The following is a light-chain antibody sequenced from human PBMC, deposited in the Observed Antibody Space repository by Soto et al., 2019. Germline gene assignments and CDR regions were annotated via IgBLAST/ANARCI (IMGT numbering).Light chain of an antibody. J-gene: IGKJ1*01. V-gene: IGKV3-11*01. CDR1: QSVSSY. Sequence: EIVLIQSPATLSLSPGGRATLSCRASQSVSSYLAWYQQKPGQAPRLLIYDASNRATGIPARFSGSGSGTDFTLTISSLEPEDFAVYYCQQRSNWPWTFGQGTKVDIK. CDR2: DAS. CDR3: QQRSNWPWT.